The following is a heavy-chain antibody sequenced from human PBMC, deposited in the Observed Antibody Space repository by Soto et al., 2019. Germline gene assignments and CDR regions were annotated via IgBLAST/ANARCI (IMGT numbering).Heavy chain of an antibody. V-gene: IGHV4-59*01. D-gene: IGHD5-12*01. CDR2: IHYNGNT. CDR3: AREGNLGRWLQPLDY. J-gene: IGHJ4*02. CDR1: GDSISSYS. Sequence: QVQLQVSGPGLVKPSETLSLTCTVSGDSISSYSWSWIRQPPGKGLEWIGNIHYNGNTKYNPSLKSQVPMSVDTSKNQFSLKLISVTAADTAVYYCAREGNLGRWLQPLDYWGQGTLVTVSS.